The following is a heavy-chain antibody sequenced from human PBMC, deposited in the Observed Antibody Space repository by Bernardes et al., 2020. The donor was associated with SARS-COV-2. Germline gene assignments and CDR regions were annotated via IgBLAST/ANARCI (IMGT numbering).Heavy chain of an antibody. J-gene: IGHJ6*02. CDR2: IYPGGES. V-gene: IGHV3-66*01. CDR1: GFTVSDTY. D-gene: IGHD1-1*01. CDR3: VRAKRYNNGMDV. Sequence: GGSLRLSCAASGFTVSDTYMTWVRQIPGKGLKWVSVIYPGGESYYADSVRGRFTMSRDNSRNMVHIQMNSLRIEDTAVYYCVRAKRYNNGMDVWGQGTTVTVSS.